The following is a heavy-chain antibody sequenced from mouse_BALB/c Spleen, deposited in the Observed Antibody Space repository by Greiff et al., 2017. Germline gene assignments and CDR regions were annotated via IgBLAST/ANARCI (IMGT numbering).Heavy chain of an antibody. J-gene: IGHJ3*01. V-gene: IGHV3-2*02. CDR2: ISYSGST. CDR3: ARKGLRRGQAPGFAY. CDR1: GYSITSDYA. D-gene: IGHD2-4*01. Sequence: EVMLVESGPGLVKPSQSLSLTCTVTGYSITSDYAWNWIRQFPGNKLEWMGYISYSGSTSYNPSLKSRISITRDTSKNQFFLQLNSVTTEDTATYYCARKGLRRGQAPGFAYWGQGTLVTVSA.